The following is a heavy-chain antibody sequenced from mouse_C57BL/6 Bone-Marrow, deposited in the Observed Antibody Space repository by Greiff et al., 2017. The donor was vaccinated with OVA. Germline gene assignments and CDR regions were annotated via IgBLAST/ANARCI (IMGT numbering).Heavy chain of an antibody. J-gene: IGHJ4*01. CDR2: SRNKANDYTT. CDR1: GFTFSDFY. V-gene: IGHV7-1*01. D-gene: IGHD2-1*01. Sequence: EVKLVESGGGLVQSGRSLRLSCATSGFTFSDFYMEWVRQAPGKGLEWIAASRNKANDYTTEYSASVKGRFIVSRDTSQSILYLQMNALRAEDTAIYYCARDALYYGNSYAMDYWGQGTSVTVSS. CDR3: ARDALYYGNSYAMDY.